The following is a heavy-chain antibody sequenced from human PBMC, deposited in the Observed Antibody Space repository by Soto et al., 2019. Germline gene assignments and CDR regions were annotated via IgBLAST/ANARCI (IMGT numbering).Heavy chain of an antibody. CDR3: ARVEVQYSSGLPGIVDY. D-gene: IGHD6-19*01. CDR2: IYYSGST. CDR1: GGSISSYY. V-gene: IGHV4-59*01. J-gene: IGHJ4*02. Sequence: QVQLQESGPGLVKPSETLSLTCTVSGGSISSYYWSWIRQPPGKGLEWIGYIYYSGSTNYNPSLKSRVTISVDTSKNQFSLKLSSVTAADTAVYYCARVEVQYSSGLPGIVDYWGQGTLVTVSS.